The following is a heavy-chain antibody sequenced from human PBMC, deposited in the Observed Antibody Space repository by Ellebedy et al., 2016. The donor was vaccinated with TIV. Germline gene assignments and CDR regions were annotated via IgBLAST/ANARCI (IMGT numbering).Heavy chain of an antibody. D-gene: IGHD3-16*01. CDR3: ARDKPGGDNWFDP. CDR2: IYPANGDT. J-gene: IGHJ5*02. Sequence: ASSVKVSCKAPGHILTNHAIHWARQAPGQSFEWMGWIYPANGDTKYSQQFQGRVTFTSETSASTAYMELSSLRSEDTAVYYCARDKPGGDNWFDPWGQGTLVTVSS. V-gene: IGHV1-3*01. CDR1: GHILTNHA.